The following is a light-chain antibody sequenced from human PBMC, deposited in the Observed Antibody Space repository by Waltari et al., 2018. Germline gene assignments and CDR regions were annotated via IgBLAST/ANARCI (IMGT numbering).Light chain of an antibody. V-gene: IGKV1D-12*01. Sequence: DIQMTQSPSSVSASVGDRVTITCRASLGINTWLAWYQQKPGKAPKLLIYAASSLHSGVPDRFSGSGSGTDFTLKISRVEAEDVGIYYCMQGTHWLSFGPGTRVDIK. J-gene: IGKJ3*01. CDR3: MQGTHWLS. CDR1: LGINTW. CDR2: AAS.